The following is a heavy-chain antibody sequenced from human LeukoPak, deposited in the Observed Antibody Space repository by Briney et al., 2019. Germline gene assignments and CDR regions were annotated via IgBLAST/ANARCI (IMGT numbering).Heavy chain of an antibody. CDR2: IYISGST. D-gene: IGHD3-3*01. V-gene: IGHV4-4*07. J-gene: IGHJ4*02. Sequence: SETLSLTCTVSGGSISSYYWSWIRQPAGKGLEWIGRIYISGSTNYNPSLKSRVTMSVDTSKNQFSLKLSSVTAADTAVYYCARRFLEWLAFDYWGQGTLVTVSS. CDR1: GGSISSYY. CDR3: ARRFLEWLAFDY.